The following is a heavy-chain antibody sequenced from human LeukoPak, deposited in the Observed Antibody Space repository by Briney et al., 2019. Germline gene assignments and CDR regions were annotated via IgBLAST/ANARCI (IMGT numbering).Heavy chain of an antibody. J-gene: IGHJ6*03. V-gene: IGHV3-30*02. CDR3: AKDMSAVFGVVSIPAPMDV. CDR1: GFTFSSYG. CDR2: VRYDGSNK. D-gene: IGHD3-3*01. Sequence: GGSLRLSCAASGFTFSSYGMHWVRQAPGKVLEWVAFVRYDGSNKYYADSVKGRFTISRDNSKNTLYLQMNSLRAEDTAVYYCAKDMSAVFGVVSIPAPMDVWGKGTTVTVSS.